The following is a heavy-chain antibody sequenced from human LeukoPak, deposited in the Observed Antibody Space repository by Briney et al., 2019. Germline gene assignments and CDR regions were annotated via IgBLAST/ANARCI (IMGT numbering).Heavy chain of an antibody. V-gene: IGHV1-18*01. D-gene: IGHD6-19*01. CDR3: ARNVAVAGQYYFDY. J-gene: IGHJ4*02. CDR1: GYTFTSYG. CDR2: ISAYNGNT. Sequence: ASVKVSCKASGYTFTSYGISWVRQAPGQGLEWMGWISAYNGNTNYAQKLQGRVTMTTDTSTSTAYMELRRLRSDDTAVYHCARNVAVAGQYYFDYWGQGTLVTVSS.